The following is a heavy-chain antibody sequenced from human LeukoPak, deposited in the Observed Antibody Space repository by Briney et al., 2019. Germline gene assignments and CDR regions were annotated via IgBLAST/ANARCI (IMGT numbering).Heavy chain of an antibody. CDR3: AREAVMITFGGVIEYNWFDP. Sequence: ASVKVSCKASGYTFTKYYLYWLRQAPGQGLEWMGIINPSGGDITYAQNFQGRVTMTRDTSTSTVYMELSSLRSEDTAVYYCAREAVMITFGGVIEYNWFDPWGQGTLVAVSS. D-gene: IGHD3-16*02. CDR2: INPSGGDI. CDR1: GYTFTKYY. J-gene: IGHJ5*02. V-gene: IGHV1-46*01.